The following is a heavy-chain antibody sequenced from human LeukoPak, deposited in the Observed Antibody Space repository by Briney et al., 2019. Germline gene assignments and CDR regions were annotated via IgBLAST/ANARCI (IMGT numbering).Heavy chain of an antibody. Sequence: GGSLRLSCAASGFTFNSYSMNWVRQAPGKGLEWVSYISSTSSTIYYTESVKGRFTISRDNSKNTLYLQMNSLRAEDTAVYYCANGGLYGDYVSYYFDYWGQGTLVIVSS. J-gene: IGHJ4*02. CDR3: ANGGLYGDYVSYYFDY. D-gene: IGHD4-17*01. V-gene: IGHV3-48*01. CDR2: ISSTSSTI. CDR1: GFTFNSYS.